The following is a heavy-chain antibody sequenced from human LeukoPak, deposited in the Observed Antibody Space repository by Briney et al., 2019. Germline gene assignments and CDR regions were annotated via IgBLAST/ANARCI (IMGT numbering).Heavy chain of an antibody. V-gene: IGHV4-59*01. J-gene: IGHJ4*02. Sequence: SETLSLTCTVSGGSISSYYWSWIRQPPGKGLEWIGYFYYSGSTNYNPSLKSRVTISVDTSKNQFPLRLSSVTAADTAVYYCARVTYDSSGFLFDSWGQGALVTVSS. CDR1: GGSISSYY. D-gene: IGHD3-22*01. CDR3: ARVTYDSSGFLFDS. CDR2: FYYSGST.